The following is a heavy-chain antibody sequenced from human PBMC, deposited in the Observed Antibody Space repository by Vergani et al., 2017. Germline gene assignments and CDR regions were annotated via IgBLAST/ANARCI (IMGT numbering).Heavy chain of an antibody. V-gene: IGHV4-31*03. J-gene: IGHJ6*02. Sequence: QVQLQESGPGLVKPSQTLSLTCTVSGGSISSGGYYWSWIRQHPGKGLEWIGYIYYSGSTYYNPSLKSRVTISVDTSKNQFSLKLSSVTAADTAVYYCARSEPIRDYYYYGMDVWGQGTTVTGSS. CDR2: IYYSGST. D-gene: IGHD1-14*01. CDR3: ARSEPIRDYYYYGMDV. CDR1: GGSISSGGYY.